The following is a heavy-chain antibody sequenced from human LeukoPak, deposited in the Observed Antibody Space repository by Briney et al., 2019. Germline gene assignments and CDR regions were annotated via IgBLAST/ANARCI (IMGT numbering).Heavy chain of an antibody. CDR2: ISYDGSNK. D-gene: IGHD6-6*01. Sequence: GGSLRLSCAASGFTFSSCGMHWVRQAPGKGLEWVAVISYDGSNKYYADSVKGRFTISRDNAKNSLYLQLNSLRAEDTAVYYCARAPRYSSSSSDAFDIWGQGTMVTVSS. V-gene: IGHV3-30*03. CDR1: GFTFSSCG. CDR3: ARAPRYSSSSSDAFDI. J-gene: IGHJ3*02.